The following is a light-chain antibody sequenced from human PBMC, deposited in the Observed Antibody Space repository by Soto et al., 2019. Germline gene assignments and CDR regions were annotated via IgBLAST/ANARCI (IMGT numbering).Light chain of an antibody. CDR2: WAS. CDR1: QSVFYNSNSQNF. V-gene: IGKV4-1*01. CDR3: QQYYGSPRA. Sequence: DIVMTQSPDSLAVPLGERATINCKSSQSVFYNSNSQNFLAWYQQKPGQSPKLLFYWASTRESGVPDRFSGSGSGTDFTLTINNLQAEDVAVYYCQQYYGSPRAFGGGTKVDIK. J-gene: IGKJ4*01.